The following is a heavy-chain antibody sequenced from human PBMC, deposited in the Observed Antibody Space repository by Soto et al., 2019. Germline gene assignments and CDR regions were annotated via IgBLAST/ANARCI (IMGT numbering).Heavy chain of an antibody. V-gene: IGHV4-59*01. J-gene: IGHJ4*02. Sequence: SETLSLTCTVSGGSISSYYWSWIRQPPGKGLEWIGYIYYSGSTNYNPSLKSRVTISVDTSKNQFSLKLSSVTAADTAVYYCAREAAGTIPRMNYGGQGTLVTVSS. CDR2: IYYSGST. D-gene: IGHD6-13*01. CDR3: AREAAGTIPRMNY. CDR1: GGSISSYY.